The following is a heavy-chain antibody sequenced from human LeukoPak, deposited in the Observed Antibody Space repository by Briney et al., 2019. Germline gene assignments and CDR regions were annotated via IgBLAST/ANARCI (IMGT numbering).Heavy chain of an antibody. V-gene: IGHV3-30-3*01. J-gene: IGHJ4*02. D-gene: IGHD4-17*01. CDR1: GFTFSSYA. CDR3: VRAENIRVTTTSDY. Sequence: GRSLRLSCAASGFTFSSYAMHWVRQAPGKGLEWVAVISYDGSNKYYADSVKGRFTISRDNSKNTLYLQMNSLRAEDTAVYYCVRAENIRVTTTSDYWGQGTLVTVSS. CDR2: ISYDGSNK.